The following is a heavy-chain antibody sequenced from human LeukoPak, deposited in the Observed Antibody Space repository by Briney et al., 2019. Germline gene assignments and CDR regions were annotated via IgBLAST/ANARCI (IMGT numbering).Heavy chain of an antibody. V-gene: IGHV3-11*01. CDR2: ISSSGSTI. CDR3: ARVTGGDYYYYYYMDV. D-gene: IGHD4-17*01. J-gene: IGHJ6*03. CDR1: GFTFSDYY. Sequence: GGPLRLSCAASGFTFSDYYMSWIRQAPGKGLEWVSYISSSGSTIYYADSVKGRFTISRDNAKNSLYLQMNSLRAEDTAVYYCARVTGGDYYYYYYMDVWGKGTTVTISS.